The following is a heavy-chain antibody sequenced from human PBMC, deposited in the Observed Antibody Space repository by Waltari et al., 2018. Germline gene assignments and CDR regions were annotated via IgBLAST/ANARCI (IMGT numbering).Heavy chain of an antibody. CDR2: VSADSGNT. CDR1: GYTFTSYG. D-gene: IGHD1-26*01. Sequence: QVQLVQSGAEVKKPGASVKVSCKASGYTFTSYGISWVRQAPGQGCKGMGWVSADSGNTNYHQKLQRRVTMTTDTSTSTAYMELRSLRTDDTAVYYCAGNSVGATPGDYWGQGTLVTVS. J-gene: IGHJ4*02. V-gene: IGHV1-18*04. CDR3: AGNSVGATPGDY.